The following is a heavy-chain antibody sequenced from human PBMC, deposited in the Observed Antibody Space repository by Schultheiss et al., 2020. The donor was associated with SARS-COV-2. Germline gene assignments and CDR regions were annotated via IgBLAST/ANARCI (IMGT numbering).Heavy chain of an antibody. CDR1: GFTFSSYA. CDR3: VKEGEEMGTS. D-gene: IGHD1-1*01. J-gene: IGHJ4*02. V-gene: IGHV3-23*01. CDR2: ISGSGSGGST. Sequence: GESLKISCAASGFTFSSYAMSWVRQAPGKGLEWVSAISGSGSGGSTYYADSVKGRFTISRDNSKNTLYLQMNSLRAEDTAVYYCVKEGEEMGTSWGQGTLVTVSS.